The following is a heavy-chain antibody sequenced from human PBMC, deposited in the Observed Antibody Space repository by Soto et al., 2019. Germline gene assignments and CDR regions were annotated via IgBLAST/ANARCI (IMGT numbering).Heavy chain of an antibody. J-gene: IGHJ5*02. Sequence: QVQLVQSGAEVKKPGSSVKVSCKASGGTVSTYTISWVRQAPGQGLEWMGRIIPIIGIINYPQKFQGRVTSTADKFSGTAYMELTRLRSDDTDVYYCAGDPDSHYNDSHAYSYPWGQGTLVTVSS. V-gene: IGHV1-69*08. D-gene: IGHD3-22*01. CDR2: IIPIIGII. CDR1: GGTVSTYT. CDR3: AGDPDSHYNDSHAYSYP.